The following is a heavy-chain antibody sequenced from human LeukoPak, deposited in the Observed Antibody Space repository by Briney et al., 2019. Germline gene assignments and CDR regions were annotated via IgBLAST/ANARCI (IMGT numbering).Heavy chain of an antibody. CDR1: GFTFSGHW. Sequence: GSLRLSCTASGFTFSGHWMSWVRQAPGKGLEWVASIRQDGSEKHYVDSVEGRFIISGDNAKNSLHLQMNSLRAEDTAVYYCAKGSSRPPNAFDIWGQGTLVTVSS. CDR2: IRQDGSEK. D-gene: IGHD6-6*01. J-gene: IGHJ3*02. V-gene: IGHV3-7*01. CDR3: AKGSSRPPNAFDI.